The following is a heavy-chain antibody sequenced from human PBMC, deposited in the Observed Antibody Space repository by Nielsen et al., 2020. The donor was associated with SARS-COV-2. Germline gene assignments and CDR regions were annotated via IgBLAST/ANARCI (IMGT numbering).Heavy chain of an antibody. Sequence: GGSLRLSCAASGFSFSAYGMHWVRQAPGKGLEWVAVVSYDGSNKYYADSVKGRFTISRDNAKNSLYLQMNSLRDEDTAVYYCAREGPYCSGGSCYYYYGMDVWGQGTTVTVSS. CDR2: VSYDGSNK. J-gene: IGHJ6*02. D-gene: IGHD2-15*01. CDR3: AREGPYCSGGSCYYYYGMDV. CDR1: GFSFSAYG. V-gene: IGHV3-30*03.